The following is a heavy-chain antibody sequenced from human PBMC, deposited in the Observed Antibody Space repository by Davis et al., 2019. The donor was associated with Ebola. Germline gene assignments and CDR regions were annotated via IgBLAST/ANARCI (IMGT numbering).Heavy chain of an antibody. J-gene: IGHJ4*02. CDR2: IYPGDSDT. Sequence: GESLKISCKGSGYSFTSYWIGWVRQMPGKGLEWMGIIYPGDSDTRYSPSFQGQVTISADKSISTAYLQWSSLKASDTAMYYCARLRRRGVYFSGGDYWGQGTLVTVSS. D-gene: IGHD2/OR15-2a*01. CDR1: GYSFTSYW. CDR3: ARLRRRGVYFSGGDY. V-gene: IGHV5-51*01.